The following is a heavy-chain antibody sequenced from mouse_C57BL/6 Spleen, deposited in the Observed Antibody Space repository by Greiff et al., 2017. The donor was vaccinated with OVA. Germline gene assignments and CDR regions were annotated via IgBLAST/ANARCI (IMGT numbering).Heavy chain of an antibody. CDR1: GFTFSSYA. CDR2: ISSGGDYI. V-gene: IGHV5-9-1*02. D-gene: IGHD2-3*01. CDR3: TRDGGYYYAMDY. Sequence: EVKLMESGEGLVKPGGSLKLSCAASGFTFSSYAMSWVRQTPEKRLEWVAYISSGGDYIYCADTVKGRFTISRDNARNTLYLQMSSLKSEDTAMYYCTRDGGYYYAMDYWGQGTSVTVSS. J-gene: IGHJ4*01.